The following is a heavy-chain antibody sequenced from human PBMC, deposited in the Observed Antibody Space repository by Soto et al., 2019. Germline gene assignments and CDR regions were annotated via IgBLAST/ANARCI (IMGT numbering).Heavy chain of an antibody. CDR3: ARGGYSSSSMGY. J-gene: IGHJ4*02. CDR1: GYTFTSYA. D-gene: IGHD6-6*01. V-gene: IGHV1-3*01. CDR2: INAGNGNT. Sequence: GAPRKVSRKGFGYTFTSYAMHLVGQAPGQRLEWMGWINAGNGNTKYSQKFQGRVTITRDTSASTAYMELSSLRSEDTAVYYCARGGYSSSSMGYWGQGTLVTVSS.